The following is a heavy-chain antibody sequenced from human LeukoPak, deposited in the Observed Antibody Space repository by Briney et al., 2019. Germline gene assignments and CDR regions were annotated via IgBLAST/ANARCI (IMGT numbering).Heavy chain of an antibody. CDR1: GFTFRTYS. V-gene: IGHV3-21*01. Sequence: GGSLRLSCAASGFTFRTYSMNWVRQAPGKGLEWVSSVSSSSSYIYYADSVKGRFTISRDNAKNLVFLQMNSLRAEDTALYYCASHYSGYANYWGQGTLVTVSS. D-gene: IGHD5-12*01. CDR2: VSSSSSYI. CDR3: ASHYSGYANY. J-gene: IGHJ4*02.